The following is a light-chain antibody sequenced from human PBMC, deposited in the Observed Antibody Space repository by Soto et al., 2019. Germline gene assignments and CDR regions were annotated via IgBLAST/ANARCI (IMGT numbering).Light chain of an antibody. CDR3: SSYAGSYILAV. CDR1: SSDVGGYDF. J-gene: IGLJ3*02. Sequence: QSALAQPRSVSGSPGQSVTLSCTGTSSDVGGYDFVSWYQQYPGKAPKLIIYDVTKRTSGVPDRFSGSKSGNSSSLTISGLQAEDDADYYCSSYAGSYILAVFGGGTKVTVL. CDR2: DVT. V-gene: IGLV2-11*01.